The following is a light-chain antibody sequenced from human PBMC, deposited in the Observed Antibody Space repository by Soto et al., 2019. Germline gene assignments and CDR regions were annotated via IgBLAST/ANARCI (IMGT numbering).Light chain of an antibody. Sequence: SYELTQPPSVSVAPEKTARLTCGGDNIGSKRVHWYRQKPGQAPVLVIYYDSDRPSGIPERFSGSNSGNTATLTINRVEAGDEADYYCRVWDITTDHDVFGTGTKLTVL. V-gene: IGLV3-21*04. J-gene: IGLJ1*01. CDR3: RVWDITTDHDV. CDR2: YDS. CDR1: NIGSKR.